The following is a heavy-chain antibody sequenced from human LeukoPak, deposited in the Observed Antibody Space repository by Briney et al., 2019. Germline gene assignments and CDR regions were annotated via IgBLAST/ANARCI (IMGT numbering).Heavy chain of an antibody. CDR2: INPNSGGT. J-gene: IGHJ4*02. D-gene: IGHD6-13*01. CDR1: GYTFTGYY. V-gene: IGHV1-2*02. Sequence: ASVKVSCKASGYTFTGYYMHWVRQAPGQGLEWMGWINPNSGGTNYALKFQGRVTMTRDTSISTAYMELSRLRSDDTAVYYCARAGLIAAAGTFDYWGQGTLVTVSS. CDR3: ARAGLIAAAGTFDY.